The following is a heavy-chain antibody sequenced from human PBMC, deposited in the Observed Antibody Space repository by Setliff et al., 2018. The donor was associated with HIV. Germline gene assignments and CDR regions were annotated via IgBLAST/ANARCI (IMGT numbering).Heavy chain of an antibody. CDR3: ARARLQGIVTAVGPRDSCLDP. CDR1: GYIFINYG. V-gene: IGHV1-18*01. CDR2: ISPYTGNT. D-gene: IGHD1-26*01. J-gene: IGHJ5*02. Sequence: ASVKVSCKASGYIFINYGISWVRQAPGQGPEWMGWISPYTGNTDYAPRLQGRVTMTTDTSTSTAYLELRSLTSDDTAVYYCARARLQGIVTAVGPRDSCLDPWGQGTRVTVSS.